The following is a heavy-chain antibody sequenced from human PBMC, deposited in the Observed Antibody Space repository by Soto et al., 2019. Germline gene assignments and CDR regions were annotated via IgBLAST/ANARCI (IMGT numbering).Heavy chain of an antibody. V-gene: IGHV1-3*05. CDR2: INAGNGNT. J-gene: IGHJ6*02. D-gene: IGHD3-10*01. Sequence: QVQLVQSGAEEKKPGASVKVSCKASGYTFTSYAMHWVRQAPGQRLEWMGWINAGNGNTKYSQKSQGRVTITRDTSASTSYMELSSLRSEDTAVYYCARSMVRGVIQIYGMDVWGQGTTVTVSS. CDR3: ARSMVRGVIQIYGMDV. CDR1: GYTFTSYA.